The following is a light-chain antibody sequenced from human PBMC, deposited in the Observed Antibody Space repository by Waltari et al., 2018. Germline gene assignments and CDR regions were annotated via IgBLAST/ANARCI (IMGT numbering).Light chain of an antibody. CDR1: SSNIGSNY. V-gene: IGLV1-47*01. CDR2: RNK. CDR3: AAWDDSLSGWV. J-gene: IGLJ3*02. Sequence: SVLTQPPSASGTPGQRVTISCSGSSSNIGSNYVYWYQQLPGTAPKLLIYRNKQRPSGVPDRFSGSKSGTSASLAISGLRSEDEADYYCAAWDDSLSGWVFGGGTKLTVL.